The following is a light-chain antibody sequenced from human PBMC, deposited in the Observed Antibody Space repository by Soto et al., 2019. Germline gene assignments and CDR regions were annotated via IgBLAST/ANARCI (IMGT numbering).Light chain of an antibody. CDR3: ETWDSDTRV. CDR2: LEGSGSY. J-gene: IGLJ7*01. CDR1: SGHSTYI. Sequence: QSVLTQSSSASASLGSSVKLTCTLSSGHSTYIIAWHQQQPGKAPRYLMKLEGSGSYNKGSGVPDRFSGSSSGADRYLYISNLQSEDEADYYCETWDSDTRVFGGGTPLTVL. V-gene: IGLV4-60*03.